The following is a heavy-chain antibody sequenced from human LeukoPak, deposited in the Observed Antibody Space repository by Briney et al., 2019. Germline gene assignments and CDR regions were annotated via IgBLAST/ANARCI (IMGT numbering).Heavy chain of an antibody. D-gene: IGHD4-11*01. CDR2: IKSKTDGGTT. V-gene: IGHV3-15*07. CDR1: GFSFSNAW. Sequence: GGSLRLSCAASGFSFSNAWMNWVRQAPGKGLEWVGRIKSKTDGGTTDYAAPVKGRFTISRDDSKNTLFLQMNSLKTEDTAVYYCTHYTVTTSFDYWGQGTLVTVSS. J-gene: IGHJ4*02. CDR3: THYTVTTSFDY.